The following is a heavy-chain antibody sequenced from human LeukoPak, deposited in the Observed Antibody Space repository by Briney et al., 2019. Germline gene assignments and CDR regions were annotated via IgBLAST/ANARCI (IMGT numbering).Heavy chain of an antibody. CDR2: ISSGSSYT. J-gene: IGHJ4*02. CDR3: AREISSWGNLGYFDS. CDR1: GFTFSDYY. Sequence: GGSLRLSCAASGFTFSDYYMSWIRQAPGKGLEWVSYISSGSSYTNYADSVKGRFTISRDNAKNSLYLQMSSLRAEDTAVYYCAREISSWGNLGYFDSWGQGTLVTVSS. V-gene: IGHV3-11*05. D-gene: IGHD3-16*01.